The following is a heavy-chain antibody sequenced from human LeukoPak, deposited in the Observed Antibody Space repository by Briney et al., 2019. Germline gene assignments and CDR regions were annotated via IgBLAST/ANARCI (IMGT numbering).Heavy chain of an antibody. Sequence: GGSLRLSCAASGFTFSSYGMHWVRQAPGKGLEWVAVISYDGSNKYYADSVKGRFTISRDNSKNTLYLQMNSLRAEDTAVYYCAKDQQDYYDSSGLLDYWGQGTLVTVSS. J-gene: IGHJ4*02. CDR3: AKDQQDYYDSSGLLDY. D-gene: IGHD3-22*01. V-gene: IGHV3-30*18. CDR2: ISYDGSNK. CDR1: GFTFSSYG.